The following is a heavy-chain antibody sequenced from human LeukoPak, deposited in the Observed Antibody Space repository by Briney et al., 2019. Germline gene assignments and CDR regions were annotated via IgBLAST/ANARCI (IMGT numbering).Heavy chain of an antibody. J-gene: IGHJ4*02. D-gene: IGHD4-17*01. Sequence: GGSLRLSCAASGFTFSSYSMNWVRQAPGKGLEWVSSISSSSSYIYYADSVKGRFTISRDNAKNSLYLQMNSLRAEDTAVYYCARDPNPVPFDYWGQGTLVTVSS. CDR1: GFTFSSYS. V-gene: IGHV3-21*01. CDR3: ARDPNPVPFDY. CDR2: ISSSSSYI.